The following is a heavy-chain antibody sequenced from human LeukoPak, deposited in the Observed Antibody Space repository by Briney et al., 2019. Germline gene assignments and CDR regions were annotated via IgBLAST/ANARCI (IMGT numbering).Heavy chain of an antibody. D-gene: IGHD6-19*01. CDR3: AREEDIAVAGTRDFDY. CDR1: GYTFTSYD. CDR2: MNPNSGNT. V-gene: IGHV1-8*01. J-gene: IGHJ4*02. Sequence: GASVKVSCKASGYTFTSYDINWVRQATGQGLEWMGWMNPNSGNTGYAQKFQGRVTMTRNTSISTAYMELSSLRSEDTAVYYCAREEDIAVAGTRDFDYWGQGTLVTVSS.